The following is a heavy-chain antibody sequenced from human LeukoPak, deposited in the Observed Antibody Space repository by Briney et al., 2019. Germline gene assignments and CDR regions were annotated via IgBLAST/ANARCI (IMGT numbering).Heavy chain of an antibody. CDR1: GFTFSDYE. D-gene: IGHD2-8*01. V-gene: IGHV3-48*03. CDR2: ISSSGGTT. Sequence: GGSLRLSCAASGFTFSDYEMNWVRQAPGKGLEWVSYISSSGGTTYYADSVRGRFTISRDNAKHSLYLQINSMRAEDTAVYYCARVSANYFDYWGQGTLVTVSS. CDR3: ARVSANYFDY. J-gene: IGHJ4*02.